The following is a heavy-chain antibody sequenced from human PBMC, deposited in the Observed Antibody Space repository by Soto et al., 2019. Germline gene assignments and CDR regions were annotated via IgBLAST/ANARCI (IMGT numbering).Heavy chain of an antibody. CDR1: GGTFSSYT. CDR2: IIPILGIA. D-gene: IGHD3-10*01. J-gene: IGHJ6*03. CDR3: ARGRYYGSGSYYYYYYMDV. V-gene: IGHV1-69*02. Sequence: QVQLVQSGAEVKKPGSSVKASCKASGGTFSSYTISWVRQAPGQGLEWMGRIIPILGIANYAQKFQGRVTITADKSTSTAYMELSSLRSEDTAVYYCARGRYYGSGSYYYYYYMDVWGKGTTVTVSS.